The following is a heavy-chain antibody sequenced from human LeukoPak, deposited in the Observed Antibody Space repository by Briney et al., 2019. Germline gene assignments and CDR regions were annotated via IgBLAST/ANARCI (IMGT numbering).Heavy chain of an antibody. Sequence: PGGSLRLSCAASGSTFSSYAMHWVRQAPGKGLEWVALISYDGSNKYYADSVKGRFTISRDNSKNTLYLQMNSLRAEDTAVYYCARDRTGYSSSSYPDYWGQGTLVTVSS. V-gene: IGHV3-30-3*01. CDR3: ARDRTGYSSSSYPDY. J-gene: IGHJ4*02. CDR1: GSTFSSYA. D-gene: IGHD6-6*01. CDR2: ISYDGSNK.